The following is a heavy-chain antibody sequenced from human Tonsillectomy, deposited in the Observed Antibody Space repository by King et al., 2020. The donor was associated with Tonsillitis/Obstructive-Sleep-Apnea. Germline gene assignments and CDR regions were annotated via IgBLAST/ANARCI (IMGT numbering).Heavy chain of an antibody. CDR3: GRTELYDFWSGYYLGAFDI. CDR1: GFTFDDYA. D-gene: IGHD3-3*01. CDR2: ISWNSGTI. Sequence: VQLVESGGGLVQPGRSLRLSCAASGFTFDDYAMHWVRQAPGKGLEWVTGISWNSGTIGYADSVKGRFTISRDNAKNSLYLQMNSLRAEDTALYYCGRTELYDFWSGYYLGAFDIWGQGALGTVSS. J-gene: IGHJ3*02. V-gene: IGHV3-9*01.